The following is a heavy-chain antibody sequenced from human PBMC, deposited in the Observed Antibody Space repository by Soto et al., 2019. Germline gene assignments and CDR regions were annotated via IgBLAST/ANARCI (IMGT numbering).Heavy chain of an antibody. CDR2: MNPNSGNT. CDR3: ARVRATVTRAYWFDP. Sequence: QVQLVQSGAEVKKPGASVKVSCKASGYTFTSYDISWVRQATGQGFEWMGWMNPNSGNTGYAQKFQGRVTMTRNTSISTAYMELSSLRSEDTAVYYCARVRATVTRAYWFDPWGQGTLVTVSS. CDR1: GYTFTSYD. J-gene: IGHJ5*02. D-gene: IGHD4-17*01. V-gene: IGHV1-8*01.